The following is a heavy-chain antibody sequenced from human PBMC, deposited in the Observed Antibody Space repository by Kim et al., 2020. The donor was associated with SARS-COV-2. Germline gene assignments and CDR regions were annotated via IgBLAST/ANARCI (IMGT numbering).Heavy chain of an antibody. CDR2: INHSGST. Sequence: SETLSLTCAVYGGSFSGFYWSWIRQPPGKGLEWIGEINHSGSTNYNPSLKSRVTISVDTSKNQFSLKLSSVTAADTAVYYCARGRKVDYWGQGTLVTVSS. CDR3: ARGRKVDY. J-gene: IGHJ4*02. V-gene: IGHV4-34*01. CDR1: GGSFSGFY.